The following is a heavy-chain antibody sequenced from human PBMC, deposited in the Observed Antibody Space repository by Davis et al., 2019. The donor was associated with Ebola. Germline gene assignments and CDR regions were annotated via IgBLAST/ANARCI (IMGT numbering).Heavy chain of an antibody. Sequence: GESLKISCAASGVMFSRYWMSWVRQAPGKGLEWVANIKEDGSATNYVDSVKGRFTISRDNAKKSLYLQLNSLRADDTAMYYCARDYYDNSGDGFDIWGQGTMVTASS. CDR2: IKEDGSAT. CDR1: GVMFSRYW. D-gene: IGHD3-22*01. V-gene: IGHV3-7*01. J-gene: IGHJ3*02. CDR3: ARDYYDNSGDGFDI.